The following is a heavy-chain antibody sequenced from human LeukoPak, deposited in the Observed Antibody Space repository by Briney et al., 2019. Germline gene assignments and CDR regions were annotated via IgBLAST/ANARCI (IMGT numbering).Heavy chain of an antibody. V-gene: IGHV1-69*05. CDR3: ARGLRPVEQWLVPDVHYYYYYMDV. CDR1: GGTFSSYA. D-gene: IGHD6-19*01. CDR2: IIPIFGTA. Sequence: SVKVSCKASGGTFSSYAISWVRQAPGQGLEWMGGIIPIFGTASYAQKFQGRVTITTDESTSTAYMELSSLRSEDTAVYYCARGLRPVEQWLVPDVHYYYYYMDVWGKGTTVTVSS. J-gene: IGHJ6*03.